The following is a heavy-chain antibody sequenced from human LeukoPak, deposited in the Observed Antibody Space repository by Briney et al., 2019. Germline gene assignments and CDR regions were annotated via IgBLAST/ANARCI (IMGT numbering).Heavy chain of an antibody. V-gene: IGHV3-7*05. CDR2: IKQYGSEK. Sequence: GGSLRLSCAASGSTFSSYWRSWVRQAPGKGLEWVATIKQYGSEKYYVDSVKGRFTISRDGAKKSLFLQMERPRTGGTAVYYCARAAEIAALDHWGRGTLVTVSS. CDR3: ARAAEIAALDH. CDR1: GSTFSSYW. J-gene: IGHJ4*02. D-gene: IGHD6-13*01.